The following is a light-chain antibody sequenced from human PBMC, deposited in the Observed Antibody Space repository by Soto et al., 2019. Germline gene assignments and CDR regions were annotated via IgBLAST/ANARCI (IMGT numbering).Light chain of an antibody. CDR3: QQHKDWPRT. J-gene: IGKJ1*01. CDR2: GAS. V-gene: IGKV3-15*01. Sequence: DIVMTQSPATLSVSPGDSVTLACRASQSVSSNLAWYQQKPGQAPRLLIYGASTRATGIPDRFSGSGSGTEFSLTISSLQSEDFAVYYCQQHKDWPRTFGQGTKVEIK. CDR1: QSVSSN.